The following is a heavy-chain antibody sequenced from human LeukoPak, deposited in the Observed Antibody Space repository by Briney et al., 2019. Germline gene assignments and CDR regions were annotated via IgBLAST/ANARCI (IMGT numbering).Heavy chain of an antibody. D-gene: IGHD1-14*01. CDR2: INHSGST. CDR1: GGSISSYY. V-gene: IGHV4-34*01. Sequence: SETLSLTCTVSGGSISSYYWSWIRQPPGKGLEWIGEINHSGSTNYNPSPKSRVTISVDTSKNQFSLKLSSVTAADTAVYYCARRYRYYFDYWGQGTLVTVSS. J-gene: IGHJ4*02. CDR3: ARRYRYYFDY.